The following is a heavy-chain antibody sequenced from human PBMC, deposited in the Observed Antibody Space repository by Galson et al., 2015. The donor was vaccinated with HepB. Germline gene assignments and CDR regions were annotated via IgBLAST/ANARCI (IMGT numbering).Heavy chain of an antibody. CDR2: IGTAGDT. J-gene: IGHJ4*02. CDR3: ARAGCSGGSCYDY. Sequence: SLRLSCAASGFTFSSYDMHWVRQATGKGLEWVSAIGTAGDTYYPGSVKGRFTISRENAKNSLYLQMNSLRAGGTAVYYCARAGCSGGSCYDYWGQGTLVTVSS. CDR1: GFTFSSYD. D-gene: IGHD2-15*01. V-gene: IGHV3-13*04.